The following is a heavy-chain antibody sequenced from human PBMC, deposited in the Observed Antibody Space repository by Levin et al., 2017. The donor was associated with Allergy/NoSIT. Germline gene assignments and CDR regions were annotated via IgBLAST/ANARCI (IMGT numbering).Heavy chain of an antibody. CDR1: GGSITSYD. V-gene: IGHV4-59*01. CDR2: FFYSGTT. CDR3: VGEERGGYRFDY. D-gene: IGHD5-24*01. Sequence: KSGGSLRLSCSVSGGSITSYDWSWIRQSPGKGLEWLGYFFYSGTTTYNPSLKSRVTMSVDTSKNQFSLKLRSVTTADTAVYYCVGEERGGYRFDYWGQGTLVNVSS. J-gene: IGHJ4*02.